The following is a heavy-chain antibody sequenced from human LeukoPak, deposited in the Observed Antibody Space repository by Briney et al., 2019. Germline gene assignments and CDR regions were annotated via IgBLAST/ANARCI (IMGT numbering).Heavy chain of an antibody. D-gene: IGHD2-2*01. CDR3: ARRQRYPYYFNS. J-gene: IGHJ4*02. CDR1: NASIATSSYY. CDR2: IYYSGTT. V-gene: IGHV4-39*01. Sequence: PSETLSLTCTVSNASIATSSYYWGRIRQPPGKGLEWIGNIYYSGTTNYNPSLKGRVAFFLDTSKNQFSLKLTSVTAADTAVYYCARRQRYPYYFNSWGQGTLVTVSS.